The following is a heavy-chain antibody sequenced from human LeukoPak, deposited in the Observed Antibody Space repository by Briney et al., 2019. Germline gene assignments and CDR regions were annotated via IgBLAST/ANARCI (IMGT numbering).Heavy chain of an antibody. CDR3: AKAYSSGWYLGCFDY. CDR2: FSWNSGSI. J-gene: IGHJ4*02. CDR1: GFTFDDYA. Sequence: GRSLRLSCAASGFTFDDYAMHWVRQAPGKGLEWVSGFSWNSGSIGYADSVKGRFTISRDNAKNSLYLQMNSLRAEDMALYYCAKAYSSGWYLGCFDYWGQGTLVTVSS. V-gene: IGHV3-9*03. D-gene: IGHD6-19*01.